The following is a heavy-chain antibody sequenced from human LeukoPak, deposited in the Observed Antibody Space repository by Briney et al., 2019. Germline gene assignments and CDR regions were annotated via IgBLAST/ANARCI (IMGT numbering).Heavy chain of an antibody. V-gene: IGHV3-48*01. CDR3: ARVWRIYY. CDR1: GFTFSSYS. Sequence: PGGSLRLSCAASGFTFSSYSMNWVRQAPGKGLEWVSYISSSSTIYYADSVKGRFTISRDNAKNSLYLQMNSLRAEDTAVYYCARVWRIYYWGQGTLVTVSS. CDR2: ISSSSTI. D-gene: IGHD3-3*01. J-gene: IGHJ4*02.